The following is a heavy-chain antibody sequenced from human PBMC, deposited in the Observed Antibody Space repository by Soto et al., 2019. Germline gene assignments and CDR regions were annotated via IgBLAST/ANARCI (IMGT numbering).Heavy chain of an antibody. CDR2: INHSGST. CDR1: GGSISSFY. Sequence: SETLSLTCTVSGGSISSFYWSWIRQPPGKGLEWIGEINHSGSTNYNPSLKSRVTISVDTSKNQFSLKLSSVTAADTAVYYCARGLGSSSWYYYYGMDVWGQGTTVTVSS. J-gene: IGHJ6*02. CDR3: ARGLGSSSWYYYYGMDV. D-gene: IGHD6-13*01. V-gene: IGHV4-34*01.